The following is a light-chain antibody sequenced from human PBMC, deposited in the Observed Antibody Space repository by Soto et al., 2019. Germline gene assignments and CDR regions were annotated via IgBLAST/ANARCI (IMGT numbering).Light chain of an antibody. CDR3: QKYYSSPRT. J-gene: IGKJ1*01. Sequence: AIRMTQSPSSLSASTGDRVTITCRASQGISSYLACYQQKPGKAPKLMIYAASTLQSGVPSRFSGSGSGTDFTLTISCLPSEDLENYYCQKYYSSPRTSGQGTKGDIK. CDR2: AAS. CDR1: QGISSY. V-gene: IGKV1-8*01.